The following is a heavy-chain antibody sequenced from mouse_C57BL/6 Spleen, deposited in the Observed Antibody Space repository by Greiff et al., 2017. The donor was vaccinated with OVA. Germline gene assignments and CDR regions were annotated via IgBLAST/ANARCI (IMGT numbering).Heavy chain of an antibody. D-gene: IGHD2-4*01. CDR3: ARTIYYDCFDY. J-gene: IGHJ2*01. Sequence: DVKLVESGGGLVKPGGSLKLSCAASGFTFSDYGMHWVRQAPEKGLEWVAYISSGSSTIYYADTVKGRFTISRDNAKNTLFLQMTSLRSEDTAMYYCARTIYYDCFDYWGQGTTLTVSS. V-gene: IGHV5-17*01. CDR2: ISSGSSTI. CDR1: GFTFSDYG.